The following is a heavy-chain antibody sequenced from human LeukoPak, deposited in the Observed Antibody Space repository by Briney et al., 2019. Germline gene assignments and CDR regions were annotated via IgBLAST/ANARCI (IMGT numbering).Heavy chain of an antibody. J-gene: IGHJ3*01. V-gene: IGHV1-18*01. CDR2: ISAYNGNT. CDR3: ARRRQVSYYSPYAFDL. Sequence: GASVKVSCKASGYTFTSYGISWVRQAPGQGLEWMGWISAYNGNTNYAQKLQGRVTMTTDTSTSTAYMELRSLRSDDTAVYYCARRRQVSYYSPYAFDLWGQGTMVTVSS. D-gene: IGHD2-15*01. CDR1: GYTFTSYG.